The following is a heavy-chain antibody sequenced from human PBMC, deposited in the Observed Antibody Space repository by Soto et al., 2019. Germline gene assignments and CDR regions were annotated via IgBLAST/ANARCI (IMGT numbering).Heavy chain of an antibody. CDR1: GDSIGSGNKY. D-gene: IGHD3-16*01. CDR3: ARVPSPFDFYYAMDV. CDR2: IFSSGTT. V-gene: IGHV4-30-4*02. Sequence: SETLSLTCTVSGDSIGSGNKYWSWIRRAPGKGLEWIGYIFSSGTTYYNPSLKSRLTMSLDTSQNQFSLKLNSVTAADTAVYFCARVPSPFDFYYAMDVWGQGTTVTVSS. J-gene: IGHJ6*02.